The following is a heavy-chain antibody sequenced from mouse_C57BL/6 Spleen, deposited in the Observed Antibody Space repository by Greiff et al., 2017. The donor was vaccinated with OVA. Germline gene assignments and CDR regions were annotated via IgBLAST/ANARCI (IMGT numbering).Heavy chain of an antibody. Sequence: QVHVKQSGAELVRPGASVTLSCKASGYTFTDYEMHWVKQTPVHGLEWIGAIDPETGGTAYNQKFKGKAILTADKSSSTAYMELRSLTSEDSAVYYCTRITTVQYYFDYWGQGTTLTVSS. CDR3: TRITTVQYYFDY. CDR1: GYTFTDYE. D-gene: IGHD1-1*01. J-gene: IGHJ2*01. CDR2: IDPETGGT. V-gene: IGHV1-15*01.